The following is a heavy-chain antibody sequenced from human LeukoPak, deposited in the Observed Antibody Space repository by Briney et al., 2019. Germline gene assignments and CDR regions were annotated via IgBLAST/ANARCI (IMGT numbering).Heavy chain of an antibody. J-gene: IGHJ4*02. V-gene: IGHV1-24*01. CDR2: FDPEDGET. Sequence: GASVKVSCKVSGYTLTELSMHWVRQAPGKGLEWMGGFDPEDGETIYAQKFQGRVTMTRDTSISTAYMELSRLRSDDTAVYYCARVGGSYYAERHFDYWGQGNLVTVSS. CDR1: GYTLTELS. D-gene: IGHD1-26*01. CDR3: ARVGGSYYAERHFDY.